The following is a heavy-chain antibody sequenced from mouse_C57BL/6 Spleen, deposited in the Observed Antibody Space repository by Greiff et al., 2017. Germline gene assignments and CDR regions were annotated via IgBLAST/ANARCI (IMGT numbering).Heavy chain of an antibody. CDR1: GYSFTDYY. CDR2: INPNYGTT. Sequence: EVQLQQPGPELVKPGASVKISCKASGYSFTDYYMNWVKQSNGKRLEWIGVINPNYGTTSYNQKFKGKATLTIDQSSSTSYMQINSLTSEDSVDYYCARAYGNLYYAMDYWGQGTSGTVSS. J-gene: IGHJ4*01. CDR3: ARAYGNLYYAMDY. V-gene: IGHV1-39*01. D-gene: IGHD2-1*01.